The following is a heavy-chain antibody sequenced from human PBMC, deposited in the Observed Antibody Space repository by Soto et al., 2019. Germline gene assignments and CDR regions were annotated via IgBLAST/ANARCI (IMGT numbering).Heavy chain of an antibody. CDR3: VRDTTGAFDI. CDR2: IWYDGSNK. J-gene: IGHJ3*02. D-gene: IGHD1-1*01. CDR1: GFTFSSYG. V-gene: IGHV3-33*01. Sequence: QVQLVESGGGVVQPGRSLRLSCAASGFTFSSYGMHWVRQAPGKGLEWVAVIWYDGSNKYYADSVKGRFTISRDNSKNTLYLQMNSLRVEDTAVYYCVRDTTGAFDIWGQGTMVTVSS.